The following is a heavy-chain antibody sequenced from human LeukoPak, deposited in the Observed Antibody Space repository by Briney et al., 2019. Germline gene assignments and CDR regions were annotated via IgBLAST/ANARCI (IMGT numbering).Heavy chain of an antibody. CDR1: GDSYSRGDYY. CDR3: ARDPSDYGMDV. Sequence: SETLSLTCTVAGDSYSRGDYYGRWICRPPGKGLVWIGYIYYSGSSYYNPSLKSRVTISVDTSKNQFSLKLSSVTAADTAVYYCARDPSDYGMDVWGQGTTVTVSS. J-gene: IGHJ6*02. CDR2: IYYSGSS. V-gene: IGHV4-30-4*01. D-gene: IGHD1-26*01.